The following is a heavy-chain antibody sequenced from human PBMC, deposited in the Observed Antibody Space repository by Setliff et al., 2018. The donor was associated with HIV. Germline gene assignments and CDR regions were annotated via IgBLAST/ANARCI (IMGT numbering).Heavy chain of an antibody. CDR3: AGENPDGWLHHYTDV. CDR1: GGFFSDYY. V-gene: IGHV4-34*01. Sequence: PSETLSLTCTVSGGFFSDYYWSWIRQPPGKGLEWIGEINHSGTTNSNPSLKSRVTISVDTSKNQFSLRLTSVTAADTAVYYCAGENPDGWLHHYTDVWGKGTTVTVSS. J-gene: IGHJ6*03. D-gene: IGHD2-15*01. CDR2: INHSGTT.